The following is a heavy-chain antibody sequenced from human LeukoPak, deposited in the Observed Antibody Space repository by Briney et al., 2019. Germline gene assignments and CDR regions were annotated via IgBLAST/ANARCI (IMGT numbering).Heavy chain of an antibody. CDR3: AREVWFGESY. Sequence: PSQTLSLTCTVSGGSISSGSYYWSWIRQPAGKGLEWIGRIYTSGSTNYNPSLKSRVTISVDTSKNQFSLKLSSVTAADTAVYYCAREVWFGESYWGQGTLVTVSS. D-gene: IGHD3-10*01. J-gene: IGHJ4*02. CDR1: GGSISSGSYY. CDR2: IYTSGST. V-gene: IGHV4-61*02.